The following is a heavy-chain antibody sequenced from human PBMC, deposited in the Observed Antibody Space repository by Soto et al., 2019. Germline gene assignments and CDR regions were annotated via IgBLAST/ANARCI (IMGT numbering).Heavy chain of an antibody. CDR3: TTVTSRFGELLGRYYYFGMDV. CDR1: GYTFTSYY. Sequence: ASVKVSCKASGYTFTSYYMHWVRQAPGQGLEWMGIINPSGGSTSYAQKFQGRVTMPRDTSTSTVYMELSSLRSEDTAVYYCTTVTSRFGELLGRYYYFGMDVWGQGTTVTVSS. D-gene: IGHD3-10*01. J-gene: IGHJ6*02. V-gene: IGHV1-46*01. CDR2: INPSGGST.